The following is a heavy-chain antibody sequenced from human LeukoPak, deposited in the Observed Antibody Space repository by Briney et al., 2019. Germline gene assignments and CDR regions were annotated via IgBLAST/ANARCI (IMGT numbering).Heavy chain of an antibody. D-gene: IGHD1-1*01. J-gene: IGHJ3*02. CDR1: AYTFTGYY. CDR3: ARDGTTGTTGDAFDI. Sequence: ASVKVSCKASAYTFTGYYMHWVRQSPGQGLEWMGWINPNSGGINFAQKFQGRVTLTRDTSINIAYMELSRLRSDDTAVCYCARDGTTGTTGDAFDIWGQGTMVTVSS. CDR2: INPNSGGI. V-gene: IGHV1-2*02.